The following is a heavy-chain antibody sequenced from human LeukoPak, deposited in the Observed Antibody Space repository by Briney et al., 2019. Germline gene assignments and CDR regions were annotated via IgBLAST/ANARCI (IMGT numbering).Heavy chain of an antibody. CDR3: ARVLAAAGNNWFDP. D-gene: IGHD6-13*01. CDR1: GGSITISSYY. CDR2: IYYSGST. J-gene: IGHJ5*02. V-gene: IGHV4-39*07. Sequence: SETLSFTCTVSGGSITISSYYWGWLRQPPGTGLEWIGNIYYSGSTYYNPSLKSRVTISVDTSKNQFSLKLSSVTAADTAVYYCARVLAAAGNNWFDPWGQGTLVTVSS.